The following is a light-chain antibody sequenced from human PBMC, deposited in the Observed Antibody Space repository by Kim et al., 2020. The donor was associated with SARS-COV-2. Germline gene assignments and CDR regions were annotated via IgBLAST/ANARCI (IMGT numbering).Light chain of an antibody. V-gene: IGKV3-20*01. CDR1: QSVSSIY. Sequence: EIVLTQSPGTLSLSPGERATLSCRASQSVSSIYLAWYQQKSGRAPRLLIYGASNRVTGTPDRFSGSGSGTDFTLTISRLEPEDFAVYYCQQYSGSPLTFGGGTKVDIK. CDR2: GAS. J-gene: IGKJ4*01. CDR3: QQYSGSPLT.